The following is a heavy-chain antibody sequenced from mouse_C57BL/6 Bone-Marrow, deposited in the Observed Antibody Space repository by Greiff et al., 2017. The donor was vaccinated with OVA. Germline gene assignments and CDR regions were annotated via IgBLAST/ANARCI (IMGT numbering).Heavy chain of an antibody. CDR1: GYSFTGYY. D-gene: IGHD1-1*01. V-gene: IGHV1-42*01. J-gene: IGHJ2*01. CDR2: INPSTGGT. CDR3: ARVIDYYGSSYDY. Sequence: EVQLQQSGPELVKPGASVKISCKASGYSFTGYYMNWVKQSPEKSLEWIGEINPSTGGTTYNQKFKAKATLTVDKSSSTAYMQLKSLTSEDSAVYYCARVIDYYGSSYDYWGQGTTLTVSS.